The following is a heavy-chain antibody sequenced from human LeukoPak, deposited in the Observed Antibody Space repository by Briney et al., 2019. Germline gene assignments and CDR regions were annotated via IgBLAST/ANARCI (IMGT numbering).Heavy chain of an antibody. J-gene: IGHJ3*01. CDR2: ISGSGGST. CDR3: ARVPLVRGVIGEAFDF. D-gene: IGHD3-10*01. CDR1: GFTFSSYG. V-gene: IGHV3-23*01. Sequence: PGGSLRLSCAASGFTFSSYGMSWVRQAPGKGLEWVSAISGSGGSTYYADSVKGRFTISRDNAQNSLYLQMNSLRAEDTAVYYCARVPLVRGVIGEAFDFWGQGTMVTVSS.